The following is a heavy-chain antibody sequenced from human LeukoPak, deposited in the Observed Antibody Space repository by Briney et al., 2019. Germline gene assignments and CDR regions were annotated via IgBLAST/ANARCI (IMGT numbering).Heavy chain of an antibody. CDR2: IYYSGST. J-gene: IGHJ4*02. D-gene: IGHD3-3*01. CDR3: ARQGYDFWSGYYTGGYYFDY. V-gene: IGHV4-39*01. Sequence: PSETLSLTCTVSGGSISSSSYYWGWLRQPPGKGLEWIGSIYYSGSTYYNPSLKSRVTISVDTSKNQFSLKLSSVTAADTAVYYCARQGYDFWSGYYTGGYYFDYWGQGTLVTVSS. CDR1: GGSISSSSYY.